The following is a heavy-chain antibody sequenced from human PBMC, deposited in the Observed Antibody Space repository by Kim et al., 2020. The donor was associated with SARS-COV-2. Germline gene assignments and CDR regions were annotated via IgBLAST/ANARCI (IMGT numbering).Heavy chain of an antibody. J-gene: IGHJ6*02. CDR3: ASGHKGMDL. V-gene: IGHV3-72*01. CDR1: GFICSDYY. Sequence: GGSLRLSCAASGFICSDYYMDWVRQAPGKGLEWVGRIRNKAKSYTTEYAASVRGRFTISSDDSKNSLFLQMNSLKTEDTAVYYCASGHKGMDLWGQGTTVAVSS. CDR2: IRNKAKSYTT.